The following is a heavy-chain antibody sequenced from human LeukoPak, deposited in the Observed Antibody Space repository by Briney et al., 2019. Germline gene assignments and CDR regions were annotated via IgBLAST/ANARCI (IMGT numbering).Heavy chain of an antibody. CDR3: ARIFSGSYFDAFDI. J-gene: IGHJ3*02. D-gene: IGHD1-26*01. Sequence: GGSLRLSCAASGFTFSSYGMHWVRQAPGKGLEWVAFIRYDGSNKYYADSVKGRFTISRDNAKNSLYLQMNSLRAEDTAVYYCARIFSGSYFDAFDIWGQGTMVTVSS. V-gene: IGHV3-30*02. CDR1: GFTFSSYG. CDR2: IRYDGSNK.